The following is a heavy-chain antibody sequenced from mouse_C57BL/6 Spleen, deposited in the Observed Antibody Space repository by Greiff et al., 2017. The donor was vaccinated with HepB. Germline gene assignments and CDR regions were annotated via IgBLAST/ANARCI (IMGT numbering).Heavy chain of an antibody. D-gene: IGHD1-1*01. CDR3: ARTGDYYGSIPYFDY. CDR2: ISGGGGNT. Sequence: EVMLVESGGGLVKPGGSLKLSCAASGFTFSSYTMSWVRQTPEKRLEWVATISGGGGNTYYPDSVKGRFTISRDNAKNTLYLQMSSLRSEDTALYYCARTGDYYGSIPYFDYWGQGTTLTVSS. J-gene: IGHJ2*01. CDR1: GFTFSSYT. V-gene: IGHV5-9*01.